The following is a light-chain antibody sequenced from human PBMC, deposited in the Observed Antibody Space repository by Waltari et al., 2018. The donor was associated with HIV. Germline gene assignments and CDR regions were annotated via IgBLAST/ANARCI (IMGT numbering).Light chain of an antibody. CDR2: DVS. Sequence: QSALTPPASVSGSPGQSITISCTGARRDIGGYNFVSWYQQHPGKAPKLMIYDVSNRPSGVSNRFSGSKSGNTASLTISGLQAEDEADYYCSSYTSSSTLFVFGTGTKVTVL. CDR3: SSYTSSSTLFV. V-gene: IGLV2-14*01. CDR1: RRDIGGYNF. J-gene: IGLJ1*01.